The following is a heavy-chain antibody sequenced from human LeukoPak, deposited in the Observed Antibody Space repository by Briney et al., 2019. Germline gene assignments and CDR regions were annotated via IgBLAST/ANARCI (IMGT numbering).Heavy chain of an antibody. CDR2: ISTSGSYR. D-gene: IGHD6-19*01. J-gene: IGHJ4*02. CDR3: ARDRGGTGWFTFDY. V-gene: IGHV3-21*01. CDR1: GFTFSAYS. Sequence: GGPLRLSCVASGFTFSAYSLNWVRQAPGRGQEWVSLISTSGSYRYYADSLKGRFTISRDNAKDTLFLEMSSLRAEDTAMYYCARDRGGTGWFTFDYWGQGTLVTVSS.